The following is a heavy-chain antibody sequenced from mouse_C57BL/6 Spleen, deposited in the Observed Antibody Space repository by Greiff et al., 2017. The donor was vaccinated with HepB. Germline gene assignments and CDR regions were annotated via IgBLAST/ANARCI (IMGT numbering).Heavy chain of an antibody. Sequence: EVKLVESGPELVKPGASVKIPCKASGYTFTDYNMDWVKQSHGKSLEWIGDINPNNGGTIYNQKFKGKATLTVDKSSSTAYMKLRILTSEDTAVYYCARSRSYKYDFDYWGQGTTLTVSS. CDR1: GYTFTDYN. CDR2: INPNNGGT. CDR3: ARSRSYKYDFDY. J-gene: IGHJ2*01. V-gene: IGHV1-18*01. D-gene: IGHD1-1*01.